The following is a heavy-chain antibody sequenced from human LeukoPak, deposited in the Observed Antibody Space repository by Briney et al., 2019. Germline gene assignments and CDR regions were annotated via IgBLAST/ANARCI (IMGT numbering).Heavy chain of an antibody. CDR3: ARGPHDSSGYYYYYYYMDV. CDR1: GGSISSYY. J-gene: IGHJ6*03. V-gene: IGHV4-59*01. CDR2: IYYSGST. D-gene: IGHD3-22*01. Sequence: PSETLSLTCTVSGGSISSYYWSWIRQPPGKGLEWIGYIYYSGSTNCNPSLKSRVTISVDTSKNQFSLKLGSVTAADTAVYYCARGPHDSSGYYYYYYYMDVWGKETTVTISS.